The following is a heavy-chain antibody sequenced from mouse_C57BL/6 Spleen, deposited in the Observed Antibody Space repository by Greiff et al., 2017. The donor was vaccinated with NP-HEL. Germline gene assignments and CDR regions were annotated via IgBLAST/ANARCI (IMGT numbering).Heavy chain of an antibody. D-gene: IGHD1-1*01. CDR3: ARDHYYGSSYVAWFAY. CDR2: IYPGDGDT. V-gene: IGHV1-82*01. J-gene: IGHJ3*01. CDR1: GYAFSSSW. Sequence: QVQLKESGPELVKPGASVKISCKASGYAFSSSWMNWVKQRPGKGLEWIGRIYPGDGDTNFNGKFKGKATLTADKSSSTAYMQLSSLTSEDSAVYFCARDHYYGSSYVAWFAYWGQGTLVTVSA.